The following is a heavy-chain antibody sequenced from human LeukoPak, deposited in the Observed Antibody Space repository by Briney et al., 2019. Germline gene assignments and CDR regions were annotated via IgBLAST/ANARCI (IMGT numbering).Heavy chain of an antibody. CDR3: TTGTLLNYYYYGMDV. CDR2: IKSKTDGGTT. Sequence: GGSLRLSCAASGFTFSNAWMSWVRQAPGKGLEWVGRIKSKTDGGTTDYAAPVKGRFTISRDDSKNTLYLQMNSLKTEDTAVYYCTTGTLLNYYYYGMDVWGKRTTVTVSS. J-gene: IGHJ6*04. CDR1: GFTFSNAW. V-gene: IGHV3-15*01. D-gene: IGHD3-10*01.